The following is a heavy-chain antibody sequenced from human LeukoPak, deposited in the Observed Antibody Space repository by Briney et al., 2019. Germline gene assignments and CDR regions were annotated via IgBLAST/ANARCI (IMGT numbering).Heavy chain of an antibody. Sequence: SETLSLTCAVYGGSFSGYYWSWIRQPPGKGLKWIGEINHSGSTNYNPFLKSRVTISVDTSKNQFSLKLSSVTAADTAVYYCARGYCSGGSCYSRGRYYYYGMDVWGQGTTVTVSS. V-gene: IGHV4-34*01. CDR3: ARGYCSGGSCYSRGRYYYYGMDV. D-gene: IGHD2-15*01. CDR1: GGSFSGYY. J-gene: IGHJ6*02. CDR2: INHSGST.